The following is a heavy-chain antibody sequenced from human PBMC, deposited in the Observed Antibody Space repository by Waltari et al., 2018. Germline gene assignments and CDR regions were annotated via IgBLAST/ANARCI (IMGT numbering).Heavy chain of an antibody. CDR1: GYTLTELS. D-gene: IGHD6-13*01. V-gene: IGHV1-24*01. CDR3: ATTLLVRTYYFDY. CDR2: FDPEEGKT. Sequence: QVQLVQSGAEVKKPGASVKVSCKVSGYTLTELSMHWVRQAPGKGLEWRGGFDPEEGKTIYAQKYQGRVTMTEDTSTDTAYMELSSLRSEDTAVYYCATTLLVRTYYFDYWGQGTLVTVSS. J-gene: IGHJ4*02.